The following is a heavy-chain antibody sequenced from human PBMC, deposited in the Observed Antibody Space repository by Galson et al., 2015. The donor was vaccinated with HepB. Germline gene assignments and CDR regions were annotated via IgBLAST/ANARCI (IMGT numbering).Heavy chain of an antibody. V-gene: IGHV3-15*01. CDR3: TTRLRYSSGWYVRDGAFDI. Sequence: LRLSCAASGFTFSNAWMSWVRQAPGKGLEWVGRIKSKTDGGTTDYAAPVKGRFTISRDDSKNTLYLQMNSLRTEDTAVYYCTTRLRYSSGWYVRDGAFDIWGQGTMVTVSS. CDR1: GFTFSNAW. D-gene: IGHD6-19*01. J-gene: IGHJ3*02. CDR2: IKSKTDGGTT.